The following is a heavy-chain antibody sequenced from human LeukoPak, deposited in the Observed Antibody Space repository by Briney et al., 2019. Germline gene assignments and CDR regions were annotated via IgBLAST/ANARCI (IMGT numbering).Heavy chain of an antibody. CDR3: TTDHLAIFDY. CDR1: GFTLSKAW. Sequence: AGCLRLSCAASGFTLSKAWMSWVRQAPGKGREWVGRIKSKTDGGTTDYAAPVKGRFTIARDDSKNTLYLQMNSLKTEDTAVYYCTTDHLAIFDYWGQGTLVTVSS. CDR2: IKSKTDGGTT. V-gene: IGHV3-15*01. J-gene: IGHJ4*02. D-gene: IGHD3-3*01.